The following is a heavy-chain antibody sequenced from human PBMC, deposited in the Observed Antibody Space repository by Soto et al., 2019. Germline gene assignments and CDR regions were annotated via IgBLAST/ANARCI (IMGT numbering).Heavy chain of an antibody. Sequence: GASVKVSCKASGVTFNRQDMRWVRQAPGQGLEWMGGIIPMFGTPHYAEKFQDRVTITADESTGTAYLELSSLTSEDTAVYYCATSGGRDGYSFDYWGPGTLVTSPQ. CDR1: GVTFNRQD. J-gene: IGHJ4*02. D-gene: IGHD5-12*01. V-gene: IGHV1-69*13. CDR3: ATSGGRDGYSFDY. CDR2: IIPMFGTP.